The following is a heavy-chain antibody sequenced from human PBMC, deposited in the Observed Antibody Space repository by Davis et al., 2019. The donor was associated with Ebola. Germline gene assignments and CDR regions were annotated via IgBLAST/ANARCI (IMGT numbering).Heavy chain of an antibody. V-gene: IGHV1-58*02. D-gene: IGHD5-18*01. CDR1: GFTFTSSA. CDR3: ARDGIQLWGIDY. Sequence: VSCKASGFTFTSSAMQWVRQARGQRLEWIGWIVVGSGNTNYAQKFQERVTITRDMSTSTAYMELSSLRSEDTAVYYCARDGIQLWGIDYWGQGTLVTVSS. CDR2: IVVGSGNT. J-gene: IGHJ4*02.